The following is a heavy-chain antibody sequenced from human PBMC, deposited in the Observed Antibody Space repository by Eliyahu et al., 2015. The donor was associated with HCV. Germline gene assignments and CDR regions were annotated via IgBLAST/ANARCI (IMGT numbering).Heavy chain of an antibody. CDR3: ASTARSSSIAARRALPMDV. Sequence: QVQLQQWGAGLLKPSETLSLTCAVYGGSFSGYYWSWIRQPPGKGLEWIGEIXHSGSTNYNPSLKSRVTISVDTSKNQFSLKLSSVTAADTAVYYCASTARSSSIAARRALPMDVWGQGTTVTVSS. V-gene: IGHV4-34*01. D-gene: IGHD6-6*01. CDR2: IXHSGST. CDR1: GGSFSGYY. J-gene: IGHJ6*02.